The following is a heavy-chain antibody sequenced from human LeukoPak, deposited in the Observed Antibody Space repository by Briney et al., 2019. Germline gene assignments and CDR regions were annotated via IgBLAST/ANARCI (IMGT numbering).Heavy chain of an antibody. CDR2: ITSSSSYI. D-gene: IGHD3-22*01. J-gene: IGHJ4*02. CDR1: GFTFSSYT. CDR3: ARHVVAVGFDY. Sequence: GGSLRLSCAASGFTFSSYTMNWVRQAPGKGLEWVSSITSSSSYIYYADSVKGRFTISRDNAKNSLYLQMNSLRAEDTAVYYCARHVVAVGFDYWGQGTLVTVSS. V-gene: IGHV3-21*01.